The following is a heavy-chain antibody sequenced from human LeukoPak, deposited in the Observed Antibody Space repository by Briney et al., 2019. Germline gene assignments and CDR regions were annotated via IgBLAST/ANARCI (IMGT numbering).Heavy chain of an antibody. J-gene: IGHJ6*03. CDR2: IIPIFGTA. V-gene: IGHV1-69*06. D-gene: IGHD2-21*02. CDR1: GGTFSSYA. Sequence: GASVKVSCKASGGTFSSYAISWVRQAPGQGLEWMGGIIPIFGTANYAQKFQGRVTITADKSTSTAYMELSSLRSEDTAVYYCARGNLSAYCGGDCLSPSGDYYYYYMDVWGKGTTVTISS. CDR3: ARGNLSAYCGGDCLSPSGDYYYYYMDV.